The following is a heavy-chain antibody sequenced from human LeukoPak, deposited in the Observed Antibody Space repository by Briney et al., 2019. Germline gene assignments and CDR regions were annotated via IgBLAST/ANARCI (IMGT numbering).Heavy chain of an antibody. J-gene: IGHJ5*02. CDR2: MYYSGST. Sequence: SQTLSLTCTVSGGSISRGDYYWSWIRQPPGKSLEWIAYMYYSGSTYYNPSLKSRVTMSADTSKYQLSLKLSSVTAADTAVYYCARPYYYDSRIDPWGQGILVTVSS. D-gene: IGHD3-22*01. CDR3: ARPYYYDSRIDP. V-gene: IGHV4-30-4*01. CDR1: GGSISRGDYY.